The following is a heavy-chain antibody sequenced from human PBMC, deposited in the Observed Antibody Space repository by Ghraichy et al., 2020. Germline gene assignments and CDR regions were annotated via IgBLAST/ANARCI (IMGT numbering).Heavy chain of an antibody. CDR3: ARQDSSCAY. CDR2: IYHSGSS. D-gene: IGHD6-19*01. CDR1: GYSISSCYY. V-gene: IGHV4-38-2*02. J-gene: IGHJ4*02. Sequence: SETLSLTCTVSGYSISSCYYWGSIRHPRGKGLEWMYSIYHSGSSYYNASLKSRVTISVDPSKNHFSLMLNSVTAADTALYYCARQDSSCAYWGQGTLVTVSS.